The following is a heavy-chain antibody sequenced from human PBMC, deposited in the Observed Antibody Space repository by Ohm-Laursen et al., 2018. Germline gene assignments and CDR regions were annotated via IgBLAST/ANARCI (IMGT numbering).Heavy chain of an antibody. CDR2: ISAYNGNT. CDR3: ARVGIVVVVAATNFDY. V-gene: IGHV1-18*01. Sequence: SVKVSCKASGYTFTSYGISWVRQAPGQGLEWMGWISAYNGNTNYAQKLQGRVTMTTDTSTSTAYMELRSLRSDDTAVYYCARVGIVVVVAATNFDYWGQGTLVTVSS. J-gene: IGHJ4*02. D-gene: IGHD2-15*01. CDR1: GYTFTSYG.